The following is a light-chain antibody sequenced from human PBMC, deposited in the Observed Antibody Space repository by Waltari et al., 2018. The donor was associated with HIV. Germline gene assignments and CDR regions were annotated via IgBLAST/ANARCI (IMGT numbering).Light chain of an antibody. J-gene: IGLJ1*01. V-gene: IGLV2-14*03. CDR3: SSYTKSTTL. CDR1: SSDVGGYNY. CDR2: DVS. Sequence: QSALTQPASVSGSPGQSITISCTGTSSDVGGYNYVSWYQQHPGKAPKLIIYDVSNRPSGVSNRFSGSKSGNTASLTISGLQAEDEADYYCSSYTKSTTLFGTGTKVTVL.